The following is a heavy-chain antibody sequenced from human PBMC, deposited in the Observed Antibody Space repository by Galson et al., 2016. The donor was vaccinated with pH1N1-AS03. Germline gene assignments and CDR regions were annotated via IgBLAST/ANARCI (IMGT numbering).Heavy chain of an antibody. CDR2: IKSKTDGETT. D-gene: IGHD6-13*01. Sequence: SLRLSCAASGFTFSNAWMIWVRQAPGKGLEWVGRIKSKTDGETTDYAAPVKGRFTISRDDSKNTLVLQMNNLKTEDTAVYHCSTSSFSSSRLEYWGQGTLVTVSS. CDR1: GFTFSNAW. V-gene: IGHV3-15*01. CDR3: STSSFSSSRLEY. J-gene: IGHJ4*02.